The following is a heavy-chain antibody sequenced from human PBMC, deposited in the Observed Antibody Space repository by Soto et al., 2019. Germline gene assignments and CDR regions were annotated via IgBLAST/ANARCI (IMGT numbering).Heavy chain of an antibody. D-gene: IGHD5-18*01. CDR1: GGSISSYY. CDR3: ARHRYSYGVYYFDY. V-gene: IGHV4-59*08. Sequence: SETLSLTCTVSGGSISSYYWNWIRQPPGKGLEWIGYIYYSGSTNYNPSLKSRVTISVDTSKNQFSLKLSSVTAADTAVYYCARHRYSYGVYYFDYWGQGTLVTSPQ. CDR2: IYYSGST. J-gene: IGHJ4*02.